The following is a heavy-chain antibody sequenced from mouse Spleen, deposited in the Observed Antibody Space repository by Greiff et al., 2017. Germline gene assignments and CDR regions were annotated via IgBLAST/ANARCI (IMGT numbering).Heavy chain of an antibody. V-gene: IGHV1-69*02. J-gene: IGHJ1*01. D-gene: IGHD2-2*01. CDR2: IDPSDSYT. CDR3: ARTIYYGYDVWYFDV. CDR1: GYTFTSYW. Sequence: QVQLQQPGAELVKPGASVKLSCKASGYTFTSYWMHWVKQRPGQGLEWIGEIDPSDSYTNYNQKFKGKATLTVDKSSSTAYMQLSSLTSEDSAVYYCARTIYYGYDVWYFDVWGAGTTVTVSS.